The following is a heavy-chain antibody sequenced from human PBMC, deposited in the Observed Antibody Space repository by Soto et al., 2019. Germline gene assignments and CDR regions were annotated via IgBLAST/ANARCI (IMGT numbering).Heavy chain of an antibody. CDR1: GGSISSSSYY. D-gene: IGHD2-2*01. V-gene: IGHV4-39*01. Sequence: QLQLQESGPGLVKPSETLSLTCTVSGGSISSSSYYWGWIRQPPGKGLEWIGSIYYSGSTYYNPSLKSRVTTSVDTSKNQFSLKLSSVTAADTAVYYCASVVPAAIYYYYYMDVWGKGTTVTVSS. CDR3: ASVVPAAIYYYYYMDV. J-gene: IGHJ6*03. CDR2: IYYSGST.